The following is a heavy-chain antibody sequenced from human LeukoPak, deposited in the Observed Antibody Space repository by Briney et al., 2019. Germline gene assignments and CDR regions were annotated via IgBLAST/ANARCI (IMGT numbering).Heavy chain of an antibody. D-gene: IGHD6-19*01. CDR2: IGTAGDT. V-gene: IGHV3-13*01. CDR1: GFTFSDYD. J-gene: IGHJ4*02. CDR3: ARQRGSGCLDY. Sequence: LSGGSLRLSCAASGFTFSDYDMHWVRQATGKGLEWVSAIGTAGDTYYTGSVKGRFTISRENAKNSLYLQMNSLRAGDTAVYYCARQRGSGCLDYWGQGTLVTVSS.